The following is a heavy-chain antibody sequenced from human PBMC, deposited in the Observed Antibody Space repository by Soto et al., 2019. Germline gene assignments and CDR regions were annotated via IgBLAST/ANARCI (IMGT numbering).Heavy chain of an antibody. J-gene: IGHJ2*01. CDR1: GGSFNGYY. CDR2: INHSGST. Sequence: QVQLQQWGAGLLKPSETLSLTCAVYGGSFNGYYWSWIRQPTGKGLEWIGEINHSGSTNYNSSLKSRVTISVDTSKNQFSLKLSSVTAADTAVYYCARGGKQQLVRSQYFDLWGRGTLVSVSS. CDR3: ARGGKQQLVRSQYFDL. V-gene: IGHV4-34*01. D-gene: IGHD6-13*01.